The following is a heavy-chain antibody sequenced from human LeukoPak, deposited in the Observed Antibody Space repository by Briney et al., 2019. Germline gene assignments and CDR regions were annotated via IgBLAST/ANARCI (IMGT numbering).Heavy chain of an antibody. CDR3: ARSRLHPIIFDY. D-gene: IGHD5-24*01. V-gene: IGHV4-34*01. CDR1: GGSFSGYH. CDR2: INHSGST. Sequence: SETLSLTCAVHGGSFSGYHWSWIRQPPGKGLEWIGEINHSGSTNYNPSLKSRVTISVDASKNQFSLKLSSVTAADTAVYYCARSRLHPIIFDYWGQGALVTVSS. J-gene: IGHJ4*02.